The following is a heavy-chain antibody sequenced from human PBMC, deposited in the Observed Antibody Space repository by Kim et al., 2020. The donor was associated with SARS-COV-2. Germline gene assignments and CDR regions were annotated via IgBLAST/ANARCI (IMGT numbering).Heavy chain of an antibody. J-gene: IGHJ4*02. Sequence: GGSLRLSCAASGFTFSSYAMHWVRQAPGKGLEWVAVISYDGSNKYYADSVKGRFTISRDNSKNTLYLQMNSLRAEDTAVYYCATPIVATIRFDYWGQGTLVTVSS. CDR3: ATPIVATIRFDY. D-gene: IGHD5-12*01. CDR2: ISYDGSNK. V-gene: IGHV3-30*04. CDR1: GFTFSSYA.